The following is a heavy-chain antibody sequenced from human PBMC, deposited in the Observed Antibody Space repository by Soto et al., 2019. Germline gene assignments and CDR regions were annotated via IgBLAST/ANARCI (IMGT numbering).Heavy chain of an antibody. D-gene: IGHD5-18*01. CDR1: GGTFNSYG. V-gene: IGHV1-69*13. CDR3: ARGQASRPVETAMGHLGY. Sequence: ASVKVSCKXSGGTFNSYGITWVRQAPGQGLEWMGGIIPIFGTTNYAKKFQGRVTITADESTSTVYMELSSLRSEDTAVYFCARGQASRPVETAMGHLGYWGQGTPVTVSS. J-gene: IGHJ4*02. CDR2: IIPIFGTT.